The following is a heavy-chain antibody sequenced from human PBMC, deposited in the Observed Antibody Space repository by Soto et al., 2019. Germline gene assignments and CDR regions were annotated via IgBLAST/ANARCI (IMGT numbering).Heavy chain of an antibody. V-gene: IGHV4-59*08. CDR1: GGSISSYY. CDR2: IYYSGST. D-gene: IGHD3-3*01. Sequence: SETLSLTCTVSGGSISSYYWSWIRQPPGKGLEWIGYIYYSGSTNYNPSLKSRVTISVDTSKNQFSLKLSSVTAADTAVYYCARLVRRFSDPYYYYYYMDVWGKGTTVTVSS. J-gene: IGHJ6*03. CDR3: ARLVRRFSDPYYYYYYMDV.